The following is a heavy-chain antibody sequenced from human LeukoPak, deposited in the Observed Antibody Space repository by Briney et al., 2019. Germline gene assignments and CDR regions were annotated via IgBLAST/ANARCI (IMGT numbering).Heavy chain of an antibody. CDR3: ARTPVRITMIVVERRHYYGMDV. J-gene: IGHJ6*02. V-gene: IGHV4-34*01. Sequence: SETLSLTRAVYGGSFSGYYWSWIRQPPGKGLEWIGEINHSGSTNYNPSLKSRVTISVDTSKNQFSLKLSSVTAADTAVYYCARTPVRITMIVVERRHYYGMDVWGQGTTVTVSS. D-gene: IGHD3-22*01. CDR1: GGSFSGYY. CDR2: INHSGST.